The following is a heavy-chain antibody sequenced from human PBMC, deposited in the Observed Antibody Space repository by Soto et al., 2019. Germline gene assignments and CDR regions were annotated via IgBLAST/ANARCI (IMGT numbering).Heavy chain of an antibody. Sequence: GGSLRLSCAASGFTFSSYGMHWVRQAPGKGLEWVAVISYDGSIKDYAVSVQGRFSISRDNSRNTIYLEMNSLTTEDAAVYYCTKDAPRYSGFDFALWGQGTRVTVSS. CDR2: ISYDGSIK. CDR1: GFTFSSYG. J-gene: IGHJ4*02. V-gene: IGHV3-30*18. D-gene: IGHD5-12*01. CDR3: TKDAPRYSGFDFAL.